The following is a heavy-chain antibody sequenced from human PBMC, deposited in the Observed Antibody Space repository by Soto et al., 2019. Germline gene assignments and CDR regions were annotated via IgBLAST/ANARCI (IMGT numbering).Heavy chain of an antibody. D-gene: IGHD2-2*01. V-gene: IGHV3-74*01. CDR1: GFTFSSYW. CDR3: ARDCSSTSCSDAFDI. CDR2: INSDGSST. J-gene: IGHJ3*02. Sequence: GGSLRLSCAASGFTFSSYWMHWVRQAPGKGLVWVSRINSDGSSTSYADSVKGRFTISRDNAKNTLYLQMNSLRAEDTAVYYCARDCSSTSCSDAFDIWGQGTMVTVSS.